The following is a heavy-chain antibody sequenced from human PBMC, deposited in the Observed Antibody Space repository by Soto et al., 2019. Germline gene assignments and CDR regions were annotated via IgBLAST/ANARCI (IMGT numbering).Heavy chain of an antibody. CDR3: ARDGGRHSGGIDY. V-gene: IGHV1-69*01. CDR1: GGTFSSYS. Sequence: QVQLVQSGAEVKKPGSSVKVSCKASGGTFSSYSINWVRQAPGQGLEWMGEIIPIFATANYAQKFQGRVTITADESTSTAYMELDSLRSEDTAVYYCARDGGRHSGGIDYWGQGTLVTVSS. J-gene: IGHJ4*02. CDR2: IIPIFATA. D-gene: IGHD1-26*01.